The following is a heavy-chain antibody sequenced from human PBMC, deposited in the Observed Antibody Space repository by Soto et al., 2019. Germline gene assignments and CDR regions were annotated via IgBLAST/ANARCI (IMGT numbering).Heavy chain of an antibody. J-gene: IGHJ4*02. CDR1: GFNLSHPW. Sequence: GGSLRLSCVASGFNLSHPWMTWVRQAAGKGLEWVGRIKSKTDGGTADYAAPVKGRATISRDDSKNTVYLQMNSLKTEDTAVFYCTTGIYYDILTGYHNVAYWGQGALVTVSS. CDR3: TTGIYYDILTGYHNVAY. CDR2: IKSKTDGGTA. V-gene: IGHV3-15*01. D-gene: IGHD3-9*01.